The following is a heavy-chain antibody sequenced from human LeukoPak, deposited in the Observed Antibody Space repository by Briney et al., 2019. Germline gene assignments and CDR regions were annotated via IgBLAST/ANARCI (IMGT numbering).Heavy chain of an antibody. V-gene: IGHV4-59*01. Sequence: SETLSLTCTVSGGSISSYYWSWLRQPPGKGLEWIGYIHYSGSTNYNPSLKSRVTISVDTSKNQFSLKLSSVTAADTAVYYCAGFQYYYDSSGTWPALDYWGQGTLVTVSS. D-gene: IGHD3-22*01. CDR1: GGSISSYY. CDR3: AGFQYYYDSSGTWPALDY. CDR2: IHYSGST. J-gene: IGHJ4*02.